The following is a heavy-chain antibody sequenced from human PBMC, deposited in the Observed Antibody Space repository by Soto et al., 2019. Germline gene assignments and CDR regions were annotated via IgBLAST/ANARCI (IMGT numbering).Heavy chain of an antibody. D-gene: IGHD3-22*01. CDR2: IYYSGST. J-gene: IGHJ3*02. CDR3: ARDIYDSSGRAAFDI. V-gene: IGHV4-31*03. CDR1: GGSISSGGYY. Sequence: PSETLSLTCTVSGGSISSGGYYWSWIRQHPGKGLEWIGYIYYSGSTYYNPSLKSRVTISVDTSKNQFSLKLSSVTAADTAVYYCARDIYDSSGRAAFDIWGQGTMVTGSS.